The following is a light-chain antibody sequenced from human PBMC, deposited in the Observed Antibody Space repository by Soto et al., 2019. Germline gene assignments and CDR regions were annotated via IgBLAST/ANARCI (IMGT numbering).Light chain of an antibody. Sequence: EVLMTQSPATLSVSPGERATLSCRASQDVSNNVAWYQQKVGQAPRLLIYYASTRATGVPARFSGSGSGTEFTLTISSRESEDFALYYCQQYNYWPPITFGQGTRLEIK. V-gene: IGKV3-15*01. CDR3: QQYNYWPPIT. CDR2: YAS. CDR1: QDVSNN. J-gene: IGKJ5*01.